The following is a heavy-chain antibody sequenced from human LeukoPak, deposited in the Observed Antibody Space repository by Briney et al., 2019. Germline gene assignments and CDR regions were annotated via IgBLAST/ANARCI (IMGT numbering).Heavy chain of an antibody. J-gene: IGHJ4*02. CDR2: TYYRSKWYN. Sequence: QTLSPTPAMSRDSVSSNIAAWNWIRHSPSRGLEWLGRTYYRSKWYNDYAVSVKSRLTINPDTYKNQFSLQLKSVTPDDTAVYYCGREIGQYDFWGQGTLVTVSS. V-gene: IGHV6-1*01. CDR3: GREIGQYDF. CDR1: RDSVSSNIAA.